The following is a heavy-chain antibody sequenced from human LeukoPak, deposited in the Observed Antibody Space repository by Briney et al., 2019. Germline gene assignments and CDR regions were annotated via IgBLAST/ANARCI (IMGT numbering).Heavy chain of an antibody. CDR2: FDPEDGET. V-gene: IGHV1-24*01. CDR3: ATRQSVAAMGDFDY. CDR1: GYTLTELS. J-gene: IGHJ4*02. D-gene: IGHD6-19*01. Sequence: ASVKVSCKVSGYTLTELSMHWVRQAHGKGLEWMGGFDPEDGETIYAQKFQGRVTMTEDTSTDTAYMELSSLRSEDTAVYYCATRQSVAAMGDFDYWGQGTLVTVSS.